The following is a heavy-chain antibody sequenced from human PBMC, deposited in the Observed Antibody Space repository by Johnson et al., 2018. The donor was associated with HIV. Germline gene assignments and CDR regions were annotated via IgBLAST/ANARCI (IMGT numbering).Heavy chain of an antibody. D-gene: IGHD6-13*01. CDR3: ARERYSSPGGHAFDI. Sequence: QVQLVESGGGVVQPGGSLRLSCAASGITFSNYGMHWVRQAPGKGLEWVAFIRYDGSNKYYSDSVKGRFTISRDNAKNSLYLQMNSLRAEDTALYYCARERYSSPGGHAFDIWGQGTMVTVSS. V-gene: IGHV3-30*02. CDR1: GITFSNYG. J-gene: IGHJ3*02. CDR2: IRYDGSNK.